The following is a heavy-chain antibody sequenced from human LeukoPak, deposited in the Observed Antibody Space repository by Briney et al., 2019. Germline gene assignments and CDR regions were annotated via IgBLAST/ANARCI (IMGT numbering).Heavy chain of an antibody. CDR3: ARTNYDFWSGYLMY. D-gene: IGHD3-3*01. Sequence: GASVKVSCKASGYTFTGYYMQWVRQAPGQGLEWMGWINPNSGGTNYAQKLQGRVTMTRDTSISTAYMELSRLKSDDTAVYYCARTNYDFWSGYLMYWGQGTLVTVSS. V-gene: IGHV1-2*02. CDR1: GYTFTGYY. J-gene: IGHJ4*02. CDR2: INPNSGGT.